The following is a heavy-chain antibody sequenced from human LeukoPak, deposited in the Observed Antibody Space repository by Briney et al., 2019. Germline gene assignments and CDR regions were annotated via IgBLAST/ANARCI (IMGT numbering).Heavy chain of an antibody. V-gene: IGHV3-23*01. CDR1: GFIFSSYA. Sequence: PGGSLRLSCAASGFIFSSYAMSWVRQAPGKGLEWVSAISRGGGSTYHADSVKGRFTISRDNSKNTLYLQMTSLRADDTAVYYCAKDPIRDRYDTIPSYYFDSWGQGSLVTVSS. J-gene: IGHJ4*02. D-gene: IGHD3-22*01. CDR2: ISRGGGST. CDR3: AKDPIRDRYDTIPSYYFDS.